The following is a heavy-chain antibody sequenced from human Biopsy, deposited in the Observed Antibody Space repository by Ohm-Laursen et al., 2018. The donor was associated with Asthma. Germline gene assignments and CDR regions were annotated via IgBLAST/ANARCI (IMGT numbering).Heavy chain of an antibody. CDR2: IYSGGTS. V-gene: IGHV3-53*01. Sequence: LSLTCAASGFSFSNFAIHWVRQAPGKGLEWVSVIYSGGTSHTADSVRGRFTISRDYSKNTLYLQMHSLRAEDTAVYYCARGDSSGWSHYYFDYWGQGTLVTVSS. CDR1: GFSFSNFA. J-gene: IGHJ4*02. CDR3: ARGDSSGWSHYYFDY. D-gene: IGHD6-19*01.